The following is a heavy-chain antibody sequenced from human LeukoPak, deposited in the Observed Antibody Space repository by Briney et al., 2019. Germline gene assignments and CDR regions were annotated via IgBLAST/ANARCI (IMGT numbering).Heavy chain of an antibody. Sequence: GSLRLSCAASGFTFNTYNMNRVRRAPGKGLEWIGYIYYSGSTYYNPSLKSRVTISVDTSKNQFSLKLSSVTAADTAVYYCARVPAAMYYYFYMDVWGKGTTVTVSS. J-gene: IGHJ6*03. D-gene: IGHD2-2*01. CDR2: IYYSGST. CDR1: GFTFNTYN. CDR3: ARVPAAMYYYFYMDV. V-gene: IGHV4-59*12.